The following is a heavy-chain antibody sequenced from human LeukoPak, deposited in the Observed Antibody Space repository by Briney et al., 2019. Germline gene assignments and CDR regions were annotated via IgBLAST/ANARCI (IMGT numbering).Heavy chain of an antibody. CDR3: AKTIVGVTNWFDP. Sequence: GGSLRLSCAASGFTVSNNYISWVREAPGKRLEWVSVIYSGGNTYYADSVKGRFTISSDNSKNTLYLQMNSLRAEDTAVYYCAKTIVGVTNWFDPWGQGTLVTVSS. V-gene: IGHV3-53*01. CDR1: GFTVSNNY. J-gene: IGHJ5*02. D-gene: IGHD1-26*01. CDR2: IYSGGNT.